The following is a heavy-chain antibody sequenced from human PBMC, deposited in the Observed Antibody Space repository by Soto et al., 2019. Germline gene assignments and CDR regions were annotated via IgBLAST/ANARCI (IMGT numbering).Heavy chain of an antibody. CDR2: ISSDGVGT. V-gene: IGHV3-64*01. CDR3: ARRARPDFYYMAV. CDR1: GFTLSGYA. Sequence: EVQLAESGGGLAQPGGSLRLSCAASGFTLSGYALDWVRQAPRKGLEYVSGISSDGVGTYYANSVQGRFTICRDNSKNPVYLLMGSLRPEDMAVYYCARRARPDFYYMAVWGKGTTVTVSS. D-gene: IGHD6-6*01. J-gene: IGHJ6*03.